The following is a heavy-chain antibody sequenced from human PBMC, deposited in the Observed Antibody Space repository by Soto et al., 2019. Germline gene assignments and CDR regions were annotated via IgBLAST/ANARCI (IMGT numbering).Heavy chain of an antibody. D-gene: IGHD3-22*01. J-gene: IGHJ3*02. Sequence: PGGSLRLSCAASGFTFSSYAMSWVRQAPGKGLEWVSAISNSGGSTDYADSVKGRFTISRDNSKNTVYLQMHGLRADDTAVYYCATLGTSYYDTKNGAFDIWGHGTMVTVSS. V-gene: IGHV3-23*01. CDR1: GFTFSSYA. CDR3: ATLGTSYYDTKNGAFDI. CDR2: ISNSGGST.